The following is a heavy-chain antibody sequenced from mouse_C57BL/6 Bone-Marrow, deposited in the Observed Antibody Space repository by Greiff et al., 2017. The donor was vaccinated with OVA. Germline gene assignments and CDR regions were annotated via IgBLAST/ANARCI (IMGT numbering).Heavy chain of an antibody. CDR2: IRSKSNNYAT. CDR1: GFSFNTYA. J-gene: IGHJ3*01. CDR3: VRHYRWLLGFAY. V-gene: IGHV10-1*01. D-gene: IGHD2-3*01. Sequence: EVQGVESGGGLVQPKGSLKLSCAASGFSFNTYAMNWVRQAPGKGLEWVARIRSKSNNYATYYADSVKDRFTISRDDSESMLYLQMNNLKTDDTAMYDCVRHYRWLLGFAYWGQGTLVTVSA.